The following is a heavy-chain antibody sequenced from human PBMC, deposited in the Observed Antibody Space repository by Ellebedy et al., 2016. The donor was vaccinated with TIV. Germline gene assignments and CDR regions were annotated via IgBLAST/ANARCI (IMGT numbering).Heavy chain of an antibody. Sequence: AASVKVSCKASGYTFTSYGINWVRQAPGQGLEWMGWISAYNGNTNYAQNLQGRVTMTTDTSTSTAFMDLRSLRSEDTAVYYCARDSYDSSGFDCWGQGTLVTVSS. CDR1: GYTFTSYG. V-gene: IGHV1-18*01. D-gene: IGHD3-22*01. CDR3: ARDSYDSSGFDC. J-gene: IGHJ4*02. CDR2: ISAYNGNT.